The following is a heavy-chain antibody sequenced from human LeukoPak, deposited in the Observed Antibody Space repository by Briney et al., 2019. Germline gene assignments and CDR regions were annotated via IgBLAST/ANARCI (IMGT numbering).Heavy chain of an antibody. CDR2: INPNSGGT. CDR3: ARDYYDSRTDFDY. D-gene: IGHD3-22*01. V-gene: IGHV1-2*02. J-gene: IGHJ4*02. CDR1: GYTFTVYY. Sequence: ASVKVSFMDSGYTFTVYYIHWVRQAPGQGLEWMGWINPNSGGTNYAQKFQGRVTMTRNTSISTAYMEVSRLISDDTAMYYCARDYYDSRTDFDYWGQGTPVTVSS.